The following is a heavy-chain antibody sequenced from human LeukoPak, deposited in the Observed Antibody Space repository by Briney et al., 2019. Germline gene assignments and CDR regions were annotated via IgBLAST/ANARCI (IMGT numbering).Heavy chain of an antibody. CDR3: ARRILEGGYYVDY. CDR1: GYTFTSYD. J-gene: IGHJ4*02. CDR2: MNPNSGNT. Sequence: EASVKVSCKASGYTFTSYDINWVRPATGQGLEWMGWMNPNSGNTGYAQKFQGRVTMTRNTSISTAYMELSSLRSEDTAVYYCARRILEGGYYVDYWGQGTLVTVSS. V-gene: IGHV1-8*01. D-gene: IGHD3-22*01.